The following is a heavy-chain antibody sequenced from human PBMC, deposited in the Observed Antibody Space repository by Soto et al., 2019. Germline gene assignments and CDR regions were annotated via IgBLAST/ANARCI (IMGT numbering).Heavy chain of an antibody. CDR2: ITPIFGTA. J-gene: IGHJ6*02. D-gene: IGHD1-1*01. Sequence: QVQLVQSGAEVKKPGSSVKVSCKASGGTFSSYAISWVRQAPGQGLEWMGGITPIFGTANYAQKFQGRVTITADKPTSTAYLELSSLRSEDTAVYYCARWERHAYGMDVWGQGTTVTVSS. CDR1: GGTFSSYA. V-gene: IGHV1-69*06. CDR3: ARWERHAYGMDV.